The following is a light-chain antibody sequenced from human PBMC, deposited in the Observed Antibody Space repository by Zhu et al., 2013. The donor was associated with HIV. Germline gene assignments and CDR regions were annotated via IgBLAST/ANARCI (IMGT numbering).Light chain of an antibody. Sequence: QSALTQPPSASGSPGQSVTISCTGTGSDVGGYNYVSWYQQHPGKAPKLIIWEVSKRPSGVPDRFSGSKSGTSASLAISGLQSEDEADYYCEVWDDNLKRVFGGGTRLTVL. CDR2: EVS. CDR1: GSDVGGYNY. CDR3: EVWDDNLKRV. V-gene: IGLV2-8*01. J-gene: IGLJ3*02.